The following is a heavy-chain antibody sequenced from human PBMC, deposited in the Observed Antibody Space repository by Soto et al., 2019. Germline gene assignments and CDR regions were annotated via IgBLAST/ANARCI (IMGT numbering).Heavy chain of an antibody. Sequence: ASVKVSCKASGYTFTTHAMHWVRQAPGQRLEWMGWINGGTGQTKHSQRFQGRVNITRDTSASTADMELSSLRSEETAVYYCGRGKFMEENYYSYALDIWGQGTTVTVSS. CDR2: INGGTGQT. CDR1: GYTFTTHA. D-gene: IGHD1-1*01. J-gene: IGHJ6*02. V-gene: IGHV1-3*01. CDR3: GRGKFMEENYYSYALDI.